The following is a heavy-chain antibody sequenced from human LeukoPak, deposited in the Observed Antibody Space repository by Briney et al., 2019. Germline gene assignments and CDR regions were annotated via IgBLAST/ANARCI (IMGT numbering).Heavy chain of an antibody. J-gene: IGHJ4*02. V-gene: IGHV3-30-3*01. CDR3: AREVGGDYVFDY. D-gene: IGHD4-17*01. CDR1: GFTFSSYA. Sequence: GRSLRLSCAASGFTFSSYAMHWVRQAPGKGLEWVAVISYDGSNKYCADSVKGRFTISRDSSKNTLYLQMNSQRAEDTAVYYCAREVGGDYVFDYWGQGTLVTVSS. CDR2: ISYDGSNK.